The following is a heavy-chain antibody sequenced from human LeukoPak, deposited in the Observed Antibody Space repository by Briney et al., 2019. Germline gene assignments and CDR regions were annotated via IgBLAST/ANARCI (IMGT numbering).Heavy chain of an antibody. CDR3: AREMTTGRYFDY. CDR1: GGSISSSSYY. Sequence: PSETLSLTCTVSGGSISSSSYYWGWIRQPPGKGLEWIGSIYYSGSTYYNPSLKSRVTISVDTSKNQFSLKLSSVTAVDTAVYYCAREMTTGRYFDYWGQGTLVTVSS. J-gene: IGHJ4*02. D-gene: IGHD4-17*01. CDR2: IYYSGST. V-gene: IGHV4-39*07.